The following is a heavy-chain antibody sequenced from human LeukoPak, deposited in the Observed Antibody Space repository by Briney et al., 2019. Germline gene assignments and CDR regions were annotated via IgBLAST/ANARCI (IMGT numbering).Heavy chain of an antibody. Sequence: GGSLRLSCAASGFTFISYSMHWVRQTPGKGLEWVSYISSSSSTIYYGDSVKGRFTISRDDAKKSLFLQMNSLRAEDTAVYYCARGGYCTNGVCYSPFDYWGQGTLVTVSS. CDR1: GFTFISYS. J-gene: IGHJ4*02. CDR2: ISSSSSTI. D-gene: IGHD2-8*01. V-gene: IGHV3-48*01. CDR3: ARGGYCTNGVCYSPFDY.